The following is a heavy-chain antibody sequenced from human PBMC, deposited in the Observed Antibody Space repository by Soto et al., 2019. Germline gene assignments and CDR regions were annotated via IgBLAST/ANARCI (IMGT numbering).Heavy chain of an antibody. D-gene: IGHD2-21*02. Sequence: QITLKESGPTLVKPTQTLTLTCTFSGFSLSTGGVGVGWIRQPPGEALEWLALIYWDNDKCYSPSLKSRLTITKDASKNQVVLTMTNMDPVDTATYYCAHSRCGGDCLQSYSSHYYYGMDVWGQGTTVTVSS. V-gene: IGHV2-5*02. CDR1: GFSLSTGGVG. J-gene: IGHJ6*02. CDR3: AHSRCGGDCLQSYSSHYYYGMDV. CDR2: IYWDNDK.